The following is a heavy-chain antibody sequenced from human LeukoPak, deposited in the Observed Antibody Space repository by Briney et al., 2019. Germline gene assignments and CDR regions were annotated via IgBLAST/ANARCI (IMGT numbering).Heavy chain of an antibody. Sequence: SETLSLTCAVYGGSFSDYYWSWIRQPTGKGLEWIGEINHSGSTNYNPSLKSRVTISVDTSKNQFSLKLSSVTAADTAVYYCARGHCSSTSCYLGGRSYFDYWGQGTLVTVSS. D-gene: IGHD2-2*01. V-gene: IGHV4-34*01. J-gene: IGHJ4*02. CDR2: INHSGST. CDR3: ARGHCSSTSCYLGGRSYFDY. CDR1: GGSFSDYY.